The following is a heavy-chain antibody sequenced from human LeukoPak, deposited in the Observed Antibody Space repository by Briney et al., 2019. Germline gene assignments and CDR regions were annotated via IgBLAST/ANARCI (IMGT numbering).Heavy chain of an antibody. D-gene: IGHD2-15*01. Sequence: ASVTVSCKASGYTFTSYYMHWVRQAPGQGLEWMGIINPSGGSTSYAQKFQGRVTMTRDTSTSTVYMELSSLRSDDTAVYYCATEMLHYYYGMDVWGQGTTVTVSS. CDR2: INPSGGST. V-gene: IGHV1-46*01. CDR1: GYTFTSYY. CDR3: ATEMLHYYYGMDV. J-gene: IGHJ6*02.